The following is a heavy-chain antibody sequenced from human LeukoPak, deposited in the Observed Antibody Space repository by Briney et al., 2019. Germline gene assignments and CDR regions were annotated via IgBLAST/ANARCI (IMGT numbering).Heavy chain of an antibody. V-gene: IGHV4-59*01. D-gene: IGHD2-15*01. CDR3: AHSGPTAYFDY. CDR2: IYYSGST. Sequence: KTSETLSLTCTVSGGSISSYYWNWIRQPPGKGLEWIGYIYYSGSTNYNPSLKSRVTISVDTSKNQFSLKLSSVTAADTAVYYCAHSGPTAYFDYWGQGTLDTVSS. J-gene: IGHJ4*02. CDR1: GGSISSYY.